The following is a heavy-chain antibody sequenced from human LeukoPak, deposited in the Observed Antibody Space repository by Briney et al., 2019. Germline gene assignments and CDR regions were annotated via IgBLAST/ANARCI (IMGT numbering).Heavy chain of an antibody. CDR2: INHSGST. J-gene: IGHJ4*02. CDR3: LAGRNFDY. Sequence: PSETLSLTCAVYGGSFSGYYWSWIRQPPGKGLEWIGEINHSGSTNYNPSLKSRVIISVDTSKNQFSLKLSSVTAADTAVYYCLAGRNFDYWGQGTLVTVSS. CDR1: GGSFSGYY. V-gene: IGHV4-34*01. D-gene: IGHD3-3*02.